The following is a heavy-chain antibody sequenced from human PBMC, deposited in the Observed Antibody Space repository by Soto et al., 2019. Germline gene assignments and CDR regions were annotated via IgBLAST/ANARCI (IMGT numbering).Heavy chain of an antibody. CDR1: GGSISSSSYY. D-gene: IGHD3-10*01. Sequence: QLQLQESGPGLVKPSETLSLTCTVSGGSISSSSYYWGWIRQPPGKGLEWIGSIYYSGSTYYNPSLNSRVTISLDTSKYQFSLKLSSVTAADTAVYYCARMAGSYLDYWGQGTLVTVSS. CDR2: IYYSGST. CDR3: ARMAGSYLDY. J-gene: IGHJ4*02. V-gene: IGHV4-39*01.